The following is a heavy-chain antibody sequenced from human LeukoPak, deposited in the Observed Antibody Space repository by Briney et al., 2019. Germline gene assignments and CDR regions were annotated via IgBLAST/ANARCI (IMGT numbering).Heavy chain of an antibody. V-gene: IGHV1-18*04. CDR3: ARGPIMITFGGVIVPPDYYYGMDV. CDR1: GYTFTGYY. CDR2: ISAYNGNT. D-gene: IGHD3-16*02. J-gene: IGHJ6*02. Sequence: ASVKVSCKASGYTFTGYYMHWVRQAPGQGLEWMGWISAYNGNTNYAQKLQGRVTMTTDTSTNTAYMELRSLRSDDTAVYYCARGPIMITFGGVIVPPDYYYGMDVWGQGTTVTVSS.